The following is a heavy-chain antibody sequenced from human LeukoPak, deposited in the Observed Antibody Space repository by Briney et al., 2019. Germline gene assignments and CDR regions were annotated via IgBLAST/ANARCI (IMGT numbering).Heavy chain of an antibody. V-gene: IGHV1-69*13. D-gene: IGHD2-2*01. CDR2: VIPIFGTT. J-gene: IGHJ4*02. Sequence: ASVKVSCKASGGTFSSYAISWVRQAPGQGLEWMGGVIPIFGTTYYAQKFRGRVTITADDSTRTVYMEVTTLRSDDTAVYYCARAPSVTAPRDSDIVIIPAALDYWGQGTLVTVSS. CDR3: ARAPSVTAPRDSDIVIIPAALDY. CDR1: GGTFSSYA.